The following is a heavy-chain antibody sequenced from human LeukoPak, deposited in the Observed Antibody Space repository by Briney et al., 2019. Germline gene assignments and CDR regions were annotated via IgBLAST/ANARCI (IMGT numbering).Heavy chain of an antibody. J-gene: IGHJ6*03. V-gene: IGHV3-23*01. CDR1: GFTFANYA. Sequence: PGGSLRLSCAASGFTFANYAMTWVRQAPGKGLEWVSTINPSGESINFADSVRGRFTTSRDNSKNTLYLQMNSLRDEDTAVYKCAKDRDGSTWYLLNYMDGRGKGTTVTVSS. D-gene: IGHD6-13*01. CDR2: INPSGESI. CDR3: AKDRDGSTWYLLNYMDG.